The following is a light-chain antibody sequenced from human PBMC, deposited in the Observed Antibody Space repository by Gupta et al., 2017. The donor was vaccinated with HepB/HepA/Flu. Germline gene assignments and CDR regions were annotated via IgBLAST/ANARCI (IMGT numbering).Light chain of an antibody. Sequence: DIVLTQSPGTLSLSPGERATLSCRASHSVISYFAWYQQKPGQAPRLLIYDASSSATGIPDRFSGSGSGSEFTLTIIRREPEDFAVYYCHRKYSFRFTFGRGSSLDIK. CDR2: DAS. V-gene: IGKV3D-20*02. J-gene: IGKJ3*01. CDR3: HRKYSFRFT. CDR1: HSVISY.